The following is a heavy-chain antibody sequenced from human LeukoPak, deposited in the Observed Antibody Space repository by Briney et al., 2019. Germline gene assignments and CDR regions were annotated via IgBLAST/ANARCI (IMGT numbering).Heavy chain of an antibody. CDR2: INHSGST. J-gene: IGHJ4*02. CDR1: GGSFSGYY. Sequence: SETLSLTCAVCGGSFSGYYWSWIRQPPGKGLEWIGEINHSGSTNYNPSLKSRVTISVDTSKNQFSLKLSSVTAADTAVYYCARASGSGWSLGNYWGQGTLVTVSS. D-gene: IGHD6-19*01. CDR3: ARASGSGWSLGNY. V-gene: IGHV4-34*01.